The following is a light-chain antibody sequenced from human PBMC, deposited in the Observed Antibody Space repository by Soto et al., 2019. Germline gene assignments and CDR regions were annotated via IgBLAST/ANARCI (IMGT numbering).Light chain of an antibody. CDR2: GAS. J-gene: IGKJ2*01. V-gene: IGKV3-15*01. Sequence: EIVMTQSPATLSVSPGERATLSCRASQSVSSNLAWYQQKLGQAPRLLIYGASTRATGIPARFRGSGSGTDFTLTISSLQSEDFAVYYCQQYKNWPPMYTFGQGTKVEIK. CDR1: QSVSSN. CDR3: QQYKNWPPMYT.